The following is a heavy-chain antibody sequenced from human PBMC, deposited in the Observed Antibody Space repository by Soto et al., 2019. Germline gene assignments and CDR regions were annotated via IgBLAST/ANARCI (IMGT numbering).Heavy chain of an antibody. J-gene: IGHJ3*02. Sequence: LRYAAAEGKIGNPGVPWIRQAPRKGLEWVSGISWYSGSIGYADSVKGRFTVSRDNAKNSLYLQMNSLRAEDTALYFCAKDCGTEGMSQGFEASDIRRQGSL. V-gene: IGHV3-9*01. D-gene: IGHD1-1*01. CDR1: EGKIGNPG. CDR2: ISWYSGSI. CDR3: AKDCGTEGMSQGFEASDI.